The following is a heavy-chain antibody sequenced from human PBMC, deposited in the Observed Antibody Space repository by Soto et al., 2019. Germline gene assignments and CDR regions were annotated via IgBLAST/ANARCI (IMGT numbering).Heavy chain of an antibody. V-gene: IGHV4-39*01. CDR1: VASITSSDYY. J-gene: IGHJ4*02. CDR2: IYYSGST. Sequence: SETLSLTCTVSVASITSSDYYCAWLRQPPGKGLEWIGSIYYSGSTYYNASLESRVTISVDTSKNQFSLKLSSVTAADTAVYYCASMHSGYGFDLDYWGQGTLVTVSS. D-gene: IGHD5-12*01. CDR3: ASMHSGYGFDLDY.